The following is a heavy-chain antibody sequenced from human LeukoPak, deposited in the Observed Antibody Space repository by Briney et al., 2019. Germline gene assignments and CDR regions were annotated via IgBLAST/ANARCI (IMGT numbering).Heavy chain of an antibody. Sequence: GESLKISCKHSEYSFPNYCIGWVRQMPGKGLEWMGIIHPDDSDTRYSPSFQGQVTISADKSISTAYLQWSSLKASDTAMYYCARRSSDTAFDIWGQGTMVTVSS. J-gene: IGHJ3*02. CDR3: ARRSSDTAFDI. CDR2: IHPDDSDT. D-gene: IGHD6-19*01. CDR1: EYSFPNYC. V-gene: IGHV5-51*01.